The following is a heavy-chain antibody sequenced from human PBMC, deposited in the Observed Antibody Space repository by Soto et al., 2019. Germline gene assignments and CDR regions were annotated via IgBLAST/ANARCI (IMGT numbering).Heavy chain of an antibody. CDR1: GGSISSSSYY. CDR2: IYYSGST. CDR3: RIWSGAIYGMEV. Sequence: PSETLSLTCTVSGGSISSSSYYWGWIRQPPGKGLEWIGSIYYSGSTYYNPSLKSRVTISVDTSKNQFSLKLSSVTAADTAVYYCRIWSGAIYGMEVWGQGTTVTVSS. J-gene: IGHJ6*02. V-gene: IGHV4-39*01. D-gene: IGHD3-3*01.